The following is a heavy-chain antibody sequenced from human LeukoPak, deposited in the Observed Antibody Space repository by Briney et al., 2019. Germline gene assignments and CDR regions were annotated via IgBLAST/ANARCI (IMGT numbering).Heavy chain of an antibody. J-gene: IGHJ4*02. CDR1: GGSISSYY. CDR2: IYYSGST. V-gene: IGHV4-59*01. CDR3: AKDRRRDGYEEYYFDY. Sequence: SETLSLTCTVSGGSISSYYWSWIRQPPGKGLEWIGYIYYSGSTNYNPSLKSRVTISVDTSKNQFSLKLSSVTAADTAVYYCAKDRRRDGYEEYYFDYWGQGTLVTVSS. D-gene: IGHD5-24*01.